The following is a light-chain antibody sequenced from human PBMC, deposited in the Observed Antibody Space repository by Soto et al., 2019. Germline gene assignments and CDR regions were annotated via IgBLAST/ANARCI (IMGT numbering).Light chain of an antibody. CDR1: QSVSSSY. Sequence: EIVLTQSPGTLSLSPGERATLSFRASQSVSSSYLAWYQQKPGQAPRLLIYGASSRATGIPDRFSGSGSGTDFTLTISRLEPEDFAVYYCQQYGSSLITFGQGTRLAIK. CDR3: QQYGSSLIT. CDR2: GAS. J-gene: IGKJ5*01. V-gene: IGKV3-20*01.